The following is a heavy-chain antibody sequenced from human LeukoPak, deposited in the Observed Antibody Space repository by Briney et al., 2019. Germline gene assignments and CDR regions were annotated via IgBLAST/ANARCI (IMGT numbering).Heavy chain of an antibody. CDR1: GFTFSNYG. CDR3: ARGRSITLLRGVAMSDGFDI. D-gene: IGHD3-10*01. J-gene: IGHJ3*02. CDR2: TDTSGRYI. Sequence: GGSLRLSCAASGFTFSNYGMNWVRQAPGKGLEWVSFTDTSGRYIYYGDSVKGRFTISRDNAKNLLFLQMNGLRAEDTALYYCARGRSITLLRGVAMSDGFDIWGQGAMVAVSS. V-gene: IGHV3-21*06.